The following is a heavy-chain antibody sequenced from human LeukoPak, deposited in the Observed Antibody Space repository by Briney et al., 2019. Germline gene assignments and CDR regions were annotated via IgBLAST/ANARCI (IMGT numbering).Heavy chain of an antibody. CDR3: ARRSYNWNYFDY. V-gene: IGHV4-59*01. Sequence: SETLSLTCTVSGGSISSYYWSWIRQPPGKGLEWIGFIYSSGNSNYNPSLKSRVTISVDTSKNQFSLNLNSVTAADTAVYYCARRSYNWNYFDYWGQGTLVTVSS. D-gene: IGHD1-20*01. CDR1: GGSISSYY. CDR2: IYSSGNS. J-gene: IGHJ4*02.